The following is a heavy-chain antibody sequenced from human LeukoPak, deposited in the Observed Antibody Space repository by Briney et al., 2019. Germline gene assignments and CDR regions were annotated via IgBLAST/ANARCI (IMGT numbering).Heavy chain of an antibody. D-gene: IGHD2-2*01. CDR2: ISGSGGST. J-gene: IGHJ5*02. Sequence: GGSLRLSCAASGFTFSSYAMSWVRQAPGKGLEWVSAISGSGGSTYYADSVKGRSTISRNNSKNTLYLQMNSLRAEDTAVYYCAKDRKDIVVVPAATRKYNWFDPWGQGTLVTVSS. V-gene: IGHV3-23*01. CDR1: GFTFSSYA. CDR3: AKDRKDIVVVPAATRKYNWFDP.